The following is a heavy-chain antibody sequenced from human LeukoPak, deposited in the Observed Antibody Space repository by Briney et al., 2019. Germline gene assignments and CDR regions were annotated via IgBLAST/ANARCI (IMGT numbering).Heavy chain of an antibody. Sequence: PGGSLRLSCAASGLIFSSHAMHWVRQAPGKGLEYVSAIVSNGGNTYYADSVRGRFTISRDNSKDTVYLQMGSLRPEDTAVYYCARGGYYAASDIWGQGALVTVSS. CDR2: IVSNGGNT. J-gene: IGHJ4*02. CDR1: GLIFSSHA. V-gene: IGHV3-64*02. CDR3: ARGGYYAASDI. D-gene: IGHD3-3*01.